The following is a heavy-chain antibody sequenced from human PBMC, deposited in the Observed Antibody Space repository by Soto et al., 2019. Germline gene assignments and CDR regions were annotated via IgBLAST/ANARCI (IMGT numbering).Heavy chain of an antibody. D-gene: IGHD2-15*01. V-gene: IGHV5-51*01. CDR2: IYPGNSNT. CDR1: GYGFSIHW. J-gene: IGHJ3*02. CDR3: ASDSHCDGGNCPMGGFDI. Sequence: GESLTINFNCSGYGFSIHWVARLRQMPGKGLEWVGIIYPGNSNTMYSPSFQGQVTISADTALSTTYLQWDTLKPSDTAIYFCASDSHCDGGNCPMGGFDIWGQGTMVTVSS.